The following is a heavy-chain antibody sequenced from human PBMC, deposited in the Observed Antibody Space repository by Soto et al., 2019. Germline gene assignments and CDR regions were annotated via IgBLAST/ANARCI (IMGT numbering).Heavy chain of an antibody. CDR2: ISAYNGNT. D-gene: IGHD4-17*01. V-gene: IGHV1-18*01. CDR1: GYTFTSYG. Sequence: QVQLVQSGAEVKKPGASVKVSCKASGYTFTSYGISWVRQAPGQGLEWMGWISAYNGNTNYAQKLQGRVTMTTDTSTSTAYMEVRSLRSDDTAVYYCARGFTYGGTYYYYGMDVWGQGTTVTVSS. CDR3: ARGFTYGGTYYYYGMDV. J-gene: IGHJ6*02.